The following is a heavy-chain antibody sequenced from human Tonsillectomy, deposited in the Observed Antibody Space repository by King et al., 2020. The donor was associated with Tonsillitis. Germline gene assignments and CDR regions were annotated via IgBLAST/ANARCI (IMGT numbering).Heavy chain of an antibody. J-gene: IGHJ4*02. V-gene: IGHV3-30*02. CDR1: GFTFRSFG. Sequence: VQLVESGGGVVQPGGSLRLSCAASGFTFRSFGTHWVRQAPGKGLEWVAFIRYNGKDKSYADAVKGRFTISRDDAKSTLFLQMNSVRSEDTAVYYCAKDRTLFGAGYCEIDYWGQGTLVTVSS. CDR3: AKDRTLFGAGYCEIDY. D-gene: IGHD5-12*01. CDR2: IRYNGKDK.